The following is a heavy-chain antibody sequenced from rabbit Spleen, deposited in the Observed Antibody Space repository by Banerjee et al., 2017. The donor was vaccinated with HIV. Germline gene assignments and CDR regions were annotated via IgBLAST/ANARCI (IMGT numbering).Heavy chain of an antibody. CDR2: IHGGSRNNI. J-gene: IGHJ6*01. CDR3: ARDTGTSFSSYGMDL. V-gene: IGHV1S40*01. D-gene: IGHD7-1*01. Sequence: QSLEESGGDLVKPGASLTLTCTASGFSFSAGYYMCWVRQAPGKGLEWIACIHGGSRNNIYYASWAKGRFTISKASSTTVTLQMTSLTVADTATYFCARDTGTSFSSYGMDLWGPGTLVTVS. CDR1: GFSFSAGYY.